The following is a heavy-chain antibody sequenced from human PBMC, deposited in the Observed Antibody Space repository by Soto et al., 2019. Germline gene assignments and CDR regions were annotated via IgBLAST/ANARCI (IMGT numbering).Heavy chain of an antibody. CDR2: IYSGGSS. CDR1: GSTVSSNY. V-gene: IGHV3-53*01. CDR3: AKVMVKNWFDP. D-gene: IGHD5-18*01. Sequence: GGSLRLSCAASGSTVSSNYMSWVRQAPGKGLEWVSVIYSGGSSYYADSVKGRFTISRDNSKNTLYLQMNSLRADDTAVYYCAKVMVKNWFDPWGQGTLVTVSS. J-gene: IGHJ5*02.